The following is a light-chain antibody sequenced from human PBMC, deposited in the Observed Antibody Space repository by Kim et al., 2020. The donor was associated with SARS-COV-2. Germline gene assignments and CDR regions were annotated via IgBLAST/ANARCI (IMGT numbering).Light chain of an antibody. CDR3: ATWDDSLNAWV. CDR1: ISNIGSNT. J-gene: IGLJ3*02. Sequence: GQRVTISCSGSISNIGSNTVNWYQHLPGTAPKLLIYSNNQRPSGVPDRFSGSRSGTSASLAISGLQSEDEADYYCATWDDSLNAWVFGGGTQLTVL. CDR2: SNN. V-gene: IGLV1-44*01.